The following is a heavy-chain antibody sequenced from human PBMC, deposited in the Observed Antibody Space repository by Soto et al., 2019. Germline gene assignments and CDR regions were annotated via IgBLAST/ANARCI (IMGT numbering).Heavy chain of an antibody. D-gene: IGHD3-22*01. J-gene: IGHJ4*02. CDR2: INHSGRA. CDR1: GGSFSGYA. V-gene: IGHV4-34*01. CDR3: ARGYGYFRQ. Sequence: QVLQQQGSSRILKPSETLSLTCTVSGGSFSGYACNWIRQSPGKGLEWIGEINHSGRANYNPSLKTRVTISVAASKTQFALNVTSVTAADTAIYYCARGYGYFRQWGQGAQVAVSS.